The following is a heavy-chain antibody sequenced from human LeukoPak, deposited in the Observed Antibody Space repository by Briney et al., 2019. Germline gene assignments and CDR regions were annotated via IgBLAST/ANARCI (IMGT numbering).Heavy chain of an antibody. CDR2: IYHSGST. V-gene: IGHV4-4*02. CDR1: GGSLSSSNW. Sequence: SETLSLTCAVSGGSLSSSNWWSWVRPPPGKGLEWIGEIYHSGSTNYNPSLKSRVTISVDKSKNQFSLKLSSVTAADTAVYYCASRNYDILTGYWVYFDYWGQGTLVTVSS. J-gene: IGHJ4*02. D-gene: IGHD3-9*01. CDR3: ASRNYDILTGYWVYFDY.